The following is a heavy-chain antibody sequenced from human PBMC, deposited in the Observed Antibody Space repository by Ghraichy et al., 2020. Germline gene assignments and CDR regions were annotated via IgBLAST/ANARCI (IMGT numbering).Heavy chain of an antibody. Sequence: SETLSLTCAVYGGSFSGYYWSWIRQPPGKGLEWIGEINHSGSTNYNPSLKSRVTISVDTSKNQFSLKLSSVTAADTAVYYCARGRVARYCSSTSCRFGGSYYMDVWGKVTPVTVSS. CDR2: INHSGST. D-gene: IGHD2-2*01. CDR1: GGSFSGYY. V-gene: IGHV4-34*01. CDR3: ARGRVARYCSSTSCRFGGSYYMDV. J-gene: IGHJ6*03.